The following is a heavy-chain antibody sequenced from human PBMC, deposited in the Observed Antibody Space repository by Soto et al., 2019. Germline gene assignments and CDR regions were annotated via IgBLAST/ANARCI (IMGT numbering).Heavy chain of an antibody. CDR1: GGSISSYY. D-gene: IGHD3-22*01. Sequence: PSETLSLTCTVSGGSISSYYWSWIRQPPGKGLEWIGYIYYSGSTNYNPSLKSRVTISVDTSKNQFSLKLSSVTAADTAVYYCARVLESEGGGSSGYHNLFDPWGQGTLVTVSS. CDR2: IYYSGST. CDR3: ARVLESEGGGSSGYHNLFDP. J-gene: IGHJ5*02. V-gene: IGHV4-59*01.